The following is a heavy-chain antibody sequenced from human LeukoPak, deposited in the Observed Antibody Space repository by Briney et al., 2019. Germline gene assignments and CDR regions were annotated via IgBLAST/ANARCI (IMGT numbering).Heavy chain of an antibody. J-gene: IGHJ4*02. V-gene: IGHV3-74*01. CDR1: GFTFSSYA. Sequence: GGSLRLSCAASGFTFSSYAMSWVRQAPGKGLVCVSRINTDGSSTVYADSVKGRFTISRDNDKNTLYLQMNSLRAEDTAVYYCVRNNSGPYWGQGTLVTVSS. D-gene: IGHD1-26*01. CDR2: INTDGSST. CDR3: VRNNSGPY.